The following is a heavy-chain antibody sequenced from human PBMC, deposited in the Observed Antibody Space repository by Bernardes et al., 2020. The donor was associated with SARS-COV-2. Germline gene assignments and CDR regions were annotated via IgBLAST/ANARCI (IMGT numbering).Heavy chain of an antibody. J-gene: IGHJ4*02. CDR3: ASQMWNGNH. D-gene: IGHD1-1*01. CDR1: GFTSSDFG. Sequence: GGSLRLSCKTSGFTSSDFGMSWVRQAPGKGLEWVSSINNVGHNSHYADSVKGRPTNSRDNSKSTPYLQMDSLRADDTAIYYCASQMWNGNHWGQGTLVTVSS. V-gene: IGHV3-23*01. CDR2: INNVGHNS.